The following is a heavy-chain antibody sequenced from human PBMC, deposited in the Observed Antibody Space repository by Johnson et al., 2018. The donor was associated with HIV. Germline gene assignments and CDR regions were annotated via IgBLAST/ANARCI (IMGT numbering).Heavy chain of an antibody. V-gene: IGHV3-13*01. CDR2: IGTGGDT. D-gene: IGHD6-6*01. Sequence: VQLVESGGGLVQPGGSLRLSCAASGFTFSSYDMHWVRQPTGKGLEWVSGIGTGGDTPYPDSVKGRFTISRENAKNSVYLQMNSLRAEDTAVYYCANFGSSSSRSAFDIWGQGTMVTVSS. CDR3: ANFGSSSSRSAFDI. J-gene: IGHJ3*02. CDR1: GFTFSSYD.